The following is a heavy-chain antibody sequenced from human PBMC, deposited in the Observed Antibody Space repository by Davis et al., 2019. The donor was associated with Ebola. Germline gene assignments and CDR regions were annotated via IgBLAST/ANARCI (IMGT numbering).Heavy chain of an antibody. D-gene: IGHD2-2*03. Sequence: AASVKVSCKASGYTFTGYYMHWVRQAPGQGLEWMGWINPNSGGTNYAQKFQGWVTMTTDTSTSTAYMELRSLRSDDTAVYYCARGHWIGELDYWGQGTLVTVSS. V-gene: IGHV1-2*04. CDR1: GYTFTGYY. CDR3: ARGHWIGELDY. J-gene: IGHJ4*02. CDR2: INPNSGGT.